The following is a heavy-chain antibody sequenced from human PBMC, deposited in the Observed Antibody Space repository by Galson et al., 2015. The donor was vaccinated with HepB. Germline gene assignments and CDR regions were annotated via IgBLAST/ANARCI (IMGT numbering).Heavy chain of an antibody. CDR1: GFTFSSYG. CDR3: AKAYHGSGSFMDY. V-gene: IGHV3-30*18. D-gene: IGHD3-10*01. Sequence: SLRLSCAASGFTFSSYGMHWVRQAPGKGLEWVAVISYDGSNKYYADSVKGRFTISRDNSKNTLYLQMNSLRAEDTAVYYCAKAYHGSGSFMDYWGQGTLVTVSS. J-gene: IGHJ4*02. CDR2: ISYDGSNK.